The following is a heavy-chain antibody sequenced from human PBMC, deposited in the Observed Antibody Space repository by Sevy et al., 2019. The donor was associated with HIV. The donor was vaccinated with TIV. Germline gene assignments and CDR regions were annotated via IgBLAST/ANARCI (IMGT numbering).Heavy chain of an antibody. D-gene: IGHD6-19*01. CDR3: AKALAVAGVVDY. V-gene: IGHV3-30*18. J-gene: IGHJ4*02. CDR1: GFTFSSYG. Sequence: GGSLRLSCAASGFTFSSYGMHWVRQAPGKGLEWVAVISYDGSNKYYADSVKGRFTISRDNSKNTLYLQMNSLRAEDTAAYYCAKALAVAGVVDYWGQGTLVTVSS. CDR2: ISYDGSNK.